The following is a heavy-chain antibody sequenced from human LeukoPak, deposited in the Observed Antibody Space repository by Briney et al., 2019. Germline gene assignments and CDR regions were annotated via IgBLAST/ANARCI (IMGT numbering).Heavy chain of an antibody. CDR2: FYNGGST. CDR3: AKSHFWTGYPSDY. J-gene: IGHJ4*02. D-gene: IGHD3/OR15-3a*01. V-gene: IGHV4-59*01. CDR1: GGSISNNY. Sequence: SETLSLTCTVSGGSISNNYWYWIRQSPGKGLEWIGNFYNGGSTNYNPSLKSRVTISVDTSKNQFFLKLNSVTAADTAVYYCAKSHFWTGYPSDYWGRGILVTVSS.